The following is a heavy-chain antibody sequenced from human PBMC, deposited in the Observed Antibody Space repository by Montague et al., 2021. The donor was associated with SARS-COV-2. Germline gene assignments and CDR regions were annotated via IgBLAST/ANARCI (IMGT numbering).Heavy chain of an antibody. CDR1: GGSISSDGYY. CDR2: IYYSGST. J-gene: IGHJ5*02. D-gene: IGHD3-3*01. Sequence: TLSLTCTVSGGSISSDGYYWSWIRQPPGKGLEWIGYIYYSGSTYYNPSLKSRVTISVDTSKNQFSLKLSSVTAADTAVYYCARIPSPSTIFGVVKVVGWFDPWGQGTLVTVSS. V-gene: IGHV4-31*03. CDR3: ARIPSPSTIFGVVKVVGWFDP.